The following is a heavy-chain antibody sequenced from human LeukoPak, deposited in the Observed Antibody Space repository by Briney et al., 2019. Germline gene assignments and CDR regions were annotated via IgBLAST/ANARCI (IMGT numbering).Heavy chain of an antibody. CDR2: ISGSGGST. D-gene: IGHD3-3*01. V-gene: IGHV3-23*01. Sequence: GGSLRLSCAASGFTFSSYAMSWVRQAPGKGLEWVSAISGSGGSTYCADSVKGRFTISRDNSKNTLYLQMNSLRAEDTAVYYCAKDSARRFLEWFFDYWGQGTLVTVSS. CDR3: AKDSARRFLEWFFDY. CDR1: GFTFSSYA. J-gene: IGHJ4*02.